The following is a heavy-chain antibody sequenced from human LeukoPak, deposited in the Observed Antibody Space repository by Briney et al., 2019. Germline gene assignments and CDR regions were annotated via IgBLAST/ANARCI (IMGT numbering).Heavy chain of an antibody. V-gene: IGHV3-7*03. CDR2: IKKTGSET. CDR3: AGRYFDC. Sequence: GGSLRLSCAASGFTFSHFWMSWVRQAPGKGLEWVAYIKKTGSETYYVDSVKGRFTITRDNTRNSLFLQMYSLRAEDTAVYYCAGRYFDCWGQGTLVTVSS. J-gene: IGHJ4*02. CDR1: GFTFSHFW.